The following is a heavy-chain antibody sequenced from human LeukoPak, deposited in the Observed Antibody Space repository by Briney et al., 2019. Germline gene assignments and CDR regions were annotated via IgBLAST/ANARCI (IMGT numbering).Heavy chain of an antibody. Sequence: AGGSLRLSCAASGFTFSRYGMHWVRQAPGKGLEWVAFIRYDESDKKYKDSVKGRFTVSKDNSKNTLSLQMHSLRVKDTAVYYCATHYYASGNYYNPIFYWGQGALVTVSS. D-gene: IGHD3-10*01. CDR2: IRYDESDK. V-gene: IGHV3-30*02. J-gene: IGHJ4*02. CDR1: GFTFSRYG. CDR3: ATHYYASGNYYNPIFY.